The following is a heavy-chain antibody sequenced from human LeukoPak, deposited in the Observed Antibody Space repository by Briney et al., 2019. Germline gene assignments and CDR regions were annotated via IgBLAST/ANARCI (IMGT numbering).Heavy chain of an antibody. J-gene: IGHJ6*03. CDR1: GFTFSSYS. V-gene: IGHV3-21*04. CDR3: ARERVRGQYYYYMDV. D-gene: IGHD3-10*01. CDR2: ISGSGSGGST. Sequence: GGSLRLSCAASGFTFSSYSMNWVRQAPGKGLEWVSSISGSGSGGSTYYADSVKGRFTTSRDNAKNSLYLQMNSLRAEDTAVYYCARERVRGQYYYYMDVWGKGTTVTISS.